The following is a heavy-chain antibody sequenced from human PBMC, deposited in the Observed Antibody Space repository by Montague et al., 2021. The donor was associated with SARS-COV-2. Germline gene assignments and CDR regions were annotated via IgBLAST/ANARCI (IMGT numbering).Heavy chain of an antibody. J-gene: IGHJ5*02. CDR1: GGSITSDHW. V-gene: IGHV4-4*02. CDR3: AIPLGGARFDP. CDR2: IYHSGST. D-gene: IGHD3-16*01. Sequence: SETLSLTCAVSGGSITSDHWWTWVRQPPGKGLEWIGEIYHSGSTNYNPSLQSRLTISIDKSRNHLSLNLTSVTAADTAVYYCAIPLGGARFDPWGQGILVTVSS.